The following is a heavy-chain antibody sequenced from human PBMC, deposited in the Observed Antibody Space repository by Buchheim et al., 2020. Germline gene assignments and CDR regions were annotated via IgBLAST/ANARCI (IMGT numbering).Heavy chain of an antibody. D-gene: IGHD6-13*01. CDR3: ASPGYSSIRVDY. Sequence: QVQLVESGGGVVQPGRSLRLSCAASGFTFSSYAMHWVRQAPGKGLEWVAVISYDGSNKYYADSVKGRFTISRDNSKNTLYLQMNSLRAEDTAVYYCASPGYSSIRVDYWGQGTL. CDR2: ISYDGSNK. V-gene: IGHV3-30-3*01. J-gene: IGHJ4*02. CDR1: GFTFSSYA.